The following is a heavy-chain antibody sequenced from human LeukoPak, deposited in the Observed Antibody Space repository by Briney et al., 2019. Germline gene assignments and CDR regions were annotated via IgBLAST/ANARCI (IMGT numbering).Heavy chain of an antibody. CDR2: IHYNGST. Sequence: SQTPSLTCTVSGGSISSSRYYWGWIRQPPGKRLEWIGNIHYNGSTYYNPSLKTRVTVSADTSENQFSLKLSSVAVADTAVYFCVRTRLSDHIVPAAERADDACDMWGQGTMVTVSS. J-gene: IGHJ3*02. D-gene: IGHD2-2*01. V-gene: IGHV4-39*07. CDR3: VRTRLSDHIVPAAERADDACDM. CDR1: GGSISSSRYY.